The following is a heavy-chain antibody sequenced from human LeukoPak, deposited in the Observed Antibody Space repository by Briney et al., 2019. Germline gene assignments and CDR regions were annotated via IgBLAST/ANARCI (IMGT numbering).Heavy chain of an antibody. V-gene: IGHV4-39*01. CDR3: ARQGPFDY. CDR2: IYYSGST. Sequence: SETLSLTCTVSGGSISSSSYYWGWIRQPPGKGLEWIGSIYYSGSTYYNPSLKSRVTISVDTSKNQFSLKLSSVTAADTAVYYCARQGPFDYWGQGTQVTVSS. CDR1: GGSISSSSYY. J-gene: IGHJ4*02.